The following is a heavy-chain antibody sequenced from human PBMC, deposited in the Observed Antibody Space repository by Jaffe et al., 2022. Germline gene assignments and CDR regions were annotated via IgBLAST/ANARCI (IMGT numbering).Heavy chain of an antibody. V-gene: IGHV1-69*01. D-gene: IGHD3-10*01. CDR2: IIPIFGTA. J-gene: IGHJ4*02. CDR3: ARSGYYGSGSYYHKGFDY. CDR1: GGTFSSYA. Sequence: QVQLVQSGAEVKKPGSSVKVSCKASGGTFSSYAISWVRQAPGQGLEWMGGIIPIFGTANYAQKFQGRVTITADESTSTAYMELSSLRSEDTAVYYCARSGYYGSGSYYHKGFDYWGQGTLVTVSS.